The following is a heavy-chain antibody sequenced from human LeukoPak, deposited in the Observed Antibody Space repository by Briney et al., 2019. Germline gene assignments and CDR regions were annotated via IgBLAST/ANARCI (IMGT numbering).Heavy chain of an antibody. Sequence: SETLSLTCAVYGGSFSGYYWSWIRQPPGKGLEWIGEINHSGGTTYNPSLKSRVTISIDTSKMQFSLRLTSVTAADTALYYCARAYASAAPMLIWGQGTMVTISS. V-gene: IGHV4-34*01. CDR1: GGSFSGYY. CDR3: ARAYASAAPMLI. CDR2: INHSGGT. D-gene: IGHD2-15*01. J-gene: IGHJ3*02.